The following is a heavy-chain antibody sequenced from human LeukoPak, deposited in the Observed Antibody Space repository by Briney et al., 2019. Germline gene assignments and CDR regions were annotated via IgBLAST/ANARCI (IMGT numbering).Heavy chain of an antibody. V-gene: IGHV4-59*01. Sequence: SETLSLTCTVSGGSISSYYWSWIRQPPGKGLEWIGYIYYSGSTNYNPSLKSRVTISVDTSKNQFSLKLSSVTAADTAVYYCARANCGGDCYAAYYYYYYMDVWGKGTTVTVSS. CDR2: IYYSGST. D-gene: IGHD2-21*01. J-gene: IGHJ6*03. CDR1: GGSISSYY. CDR3: ARANCGGDCYAAYYYYYYMDV.